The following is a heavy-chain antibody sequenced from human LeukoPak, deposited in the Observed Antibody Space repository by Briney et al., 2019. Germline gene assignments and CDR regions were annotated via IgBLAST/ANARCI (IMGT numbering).Heavy chain of an antibody. J-gene: IGHJ4*02. Sequence: ASVKVSCKASGYTFTGYYMHWVRQAPGQGLEWMGWINPNSGGTNYAQKFQGRVTMARDTSISTAYMELSGLRSDDTAVYYCARDLGYSSGWYRYYFDYWGQGTLVTVSS. CDR3: ARDLGYSSGWYRYYFDY. V-gene: IGHV1-2*02. CDR1: GYTFTGYY. CDR2: INPNSGGT. D-gene: IGHD6-19*01.